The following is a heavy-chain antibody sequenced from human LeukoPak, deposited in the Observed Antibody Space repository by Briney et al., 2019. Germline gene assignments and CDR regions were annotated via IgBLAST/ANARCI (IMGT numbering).Heavy chain of an antibody. CDR3: ARLPGDY. J-gene: IGHJ4*02. CDR2: ISYDGSNK. D-gene: IGHD1-14*01. V-gene: IGHV3-30*04. CDR1: GFTLSSYA. Sequence: GGSLRLSCAASGFTLSSYAMHWVRQAPGKGLEWVAVISYDGSNKYYADSVKGRFTISRDNSKNTLYLQMNSLRAEDTAMYYCARLPGDYWGQGTLATVSS.